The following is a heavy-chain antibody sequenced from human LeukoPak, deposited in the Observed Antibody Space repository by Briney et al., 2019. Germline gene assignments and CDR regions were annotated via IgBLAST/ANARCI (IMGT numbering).Heavy chain of an antibody. V-gene: IGHV4-59*08. J-gene: IGHJ5*02. D-gene: IGHD3-3*01. CDR1: GGSISTYY. Sequence: KPSETLSLTCTVSGGSISTYYWSWIRQPPGKGLEWIGYISYSGNTNYNPSLKSRVTISIDTSKNQFSLKLNSVTAAVTAVYYCARHFGSGLDRWFDPWGQGSLVIVSS. CDR2: ISYSGNT. CDR3: ARHFGSGLDRWFDP.